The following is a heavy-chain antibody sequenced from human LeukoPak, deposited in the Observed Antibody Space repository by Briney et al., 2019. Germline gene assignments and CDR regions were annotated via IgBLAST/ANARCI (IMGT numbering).Heavy chain of an antibody. J-gene: IGHJ4*02. CDR1: GFTFSDYY. D-gene: IGHD3-22*01. Sequence: GGSLRLSRASSGFTFSDYYMSWIPQAPGKGLEWVSYISSSSSYTNYADSVKGRFTISRDNAKNALYLQMNSLRDEDTAVYYCARVYYDSSGYYYTFDYWGQGALVTVSS. CDR2: ISSSSSYT. CDR3: ARVYYDSSGYYYTFDY. V-gene: IGHV3-11*03.